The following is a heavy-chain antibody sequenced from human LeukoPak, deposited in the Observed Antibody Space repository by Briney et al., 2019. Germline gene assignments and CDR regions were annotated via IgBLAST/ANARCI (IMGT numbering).Heavy chain of an antibody. J-gene: IGHJ6*02. Sequence: GGSLRLSCAASGFTFNNYGMHWVRQAPGKGPEWVAVISYDGTTKYYKDSVKGRFTISRDNSKNTLYLQMNSLRAEDTAVYYCAREYGMDVWGQGTTVTVSS. V-gene: IGHV3-30*03. CDR2: ISYDGTTK. CDR3: AREYGMDV. CDR1: GFTFNNYG.